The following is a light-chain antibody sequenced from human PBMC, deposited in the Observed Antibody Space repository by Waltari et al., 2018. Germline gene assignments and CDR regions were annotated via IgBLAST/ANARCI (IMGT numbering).Light chain of an antibody. Sequence: EIVLTQSPGTLSLSPGESATLSCRASQSVSSSYLAWYQQKPGQAPRLLIYGASSRATGIPDRFSGSGSGTDFTLTISRLEPEDFAVYHCQQYNSSPYTFGQGTKLEIK. CDR2: GAS. CDR3: QQYNSSPYT. CDR1: QSVSSSY. J-gene: IGKJ2*01. V-gene: IGKV3-20*01.